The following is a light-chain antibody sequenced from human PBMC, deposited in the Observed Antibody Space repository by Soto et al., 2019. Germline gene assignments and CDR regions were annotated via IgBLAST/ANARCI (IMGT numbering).Light chain of an antibody. CDR3: QHYNSYSYT. J-gene: IGKJ5*01. V-gene: IGKV1-5*03. CDR1: QTISSW. Sequence: DIQMTQSPSTLSGSVGDRVTITCRASQTISSWLAWYQQKPGKAPKLLIYKASTLKSGVPSRFSGSGSGTEFTLTISSLQPDDSATYYCQHYNSYSYTFGQGTRLEIK. CDR2: KAS.